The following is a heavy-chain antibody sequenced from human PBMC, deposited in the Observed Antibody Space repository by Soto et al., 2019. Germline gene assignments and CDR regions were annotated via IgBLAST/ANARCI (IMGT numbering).Heavy chain of an antibody. J-gene: IGHJ6*02. CDR3: ARGGSDYEGSGYYQGHV. D-gene: IGHD3-22*01. Sequence: QVQLVQSGAEVKKPGSSVKVSCKSSGGTFSNYGFSWVRQAPGQGLECMGVIVPIFGAEHPQKFQGRVTITADQSXNXLFMELRGLRSEDTAVDYCARGGSDYEGSGYYQGHVWGQGTTVTVSS. CDR2: IVPIFGA. CDR1: GGTFSNYG. V-gene: IGHV1-69*12.